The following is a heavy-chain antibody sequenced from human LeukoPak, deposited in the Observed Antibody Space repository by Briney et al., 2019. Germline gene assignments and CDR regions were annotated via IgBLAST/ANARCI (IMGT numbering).Heavy chain of an antibody. D-gene: IGHD3-16*02. Sequence: GGSLRLSCAASGFKFSDYYMSWIRQAPGKGLEWVSYISSSGSTIYYAASVKGRFTISRDNAKNSLYLQMNSLRAEDTAVYYCASERAGRYDYVWGSYRAWGAFDIWGQGTMVTVSS. CDR1: GFKFSDYY. J-gene: IGHJ3*02. V-gene: IGHV3-11*01. CDR3: ASERAGRYDYVWGSYRAWGAFDI. CDR2: ISSSGSTI.